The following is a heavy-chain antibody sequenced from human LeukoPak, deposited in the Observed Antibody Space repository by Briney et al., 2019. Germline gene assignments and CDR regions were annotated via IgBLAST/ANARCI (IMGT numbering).Heavy chain of an antibody. V-gene: IGHV3-9*03. Sequence: TGGSLRLSCAASGFSFDDYAMDWVRQAPGKGLEWVSGVSQNSGNIGYADSVKGRFTISRDNAKKSLYLQMDGLRPEDMALYYCAKATGSGAFDVWGQGTMVTVSS. CDR2: VSQNSGNI. J-gene: IGHJ3*01. CDR3: AKATGSGAFDV. D-gene: IGHD3-10*01. CDR1: GFSFDDYA.